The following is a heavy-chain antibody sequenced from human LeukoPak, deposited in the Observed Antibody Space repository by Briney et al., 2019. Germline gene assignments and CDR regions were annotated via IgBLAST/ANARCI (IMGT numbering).Heavy chain of an antibody. J-gene: IGHJ6*03. CDR1: GYSISSGYY. V-gene: IGHV4-38-2*01. CDR3: ARSSRPTRYYYMDV. Sequence: SETLSLTCAVSGYSISSGYYWGWIRQPPGKGLEWMGSIYHSGSTYYHPSLKSRVTISVDTSKNQFSLKLSSVTAADTAVYYCARSSRPTRYYYMDVWGKRTTVTVSS. CDR2: IYHSGST.